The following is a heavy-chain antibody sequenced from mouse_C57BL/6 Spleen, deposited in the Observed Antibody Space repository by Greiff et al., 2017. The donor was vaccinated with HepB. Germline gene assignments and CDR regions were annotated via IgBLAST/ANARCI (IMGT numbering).Heavy chain of an antibody. CDR2: IHPNSGST. CDR3: ARLGPYYAMDY. V-gene: IGHV1-64*01. Sequence: QVHVKQPGAELVKPGASVKLSCKASGYTFTSYWMHWVKQRPGQGLEWIGMIHPNSGSTNYNEKFKSKATLTVDKSSSTAYMQLSSLTSEDSAVYYCARLGPYYAMDYWGQGTSVTVSS. CDR1: GYTFTSYW. J-gene: IGHJ4*01.